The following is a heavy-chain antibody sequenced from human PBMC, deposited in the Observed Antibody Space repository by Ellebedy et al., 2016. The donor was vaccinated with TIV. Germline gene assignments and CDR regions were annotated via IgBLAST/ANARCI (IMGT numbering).Heavy chain of an antibody. J-gene: IGHJ6*02. Sequence: GESLKISCAASGFTFSSYSMNWVRQAPGKGLEWVSSISSSSSYIYYADSVKGRFTISRDNAKNSLYLQMNSLRAEDTAVYYCARAQTTVTTYYYYGMDVWGQGTTVTVSS. CDR3: ARAQTTVTTYYYYGMDV. D-gene: IGHD4-17*01. V-gene: IGHV3-21*01. CDR1: GFTFSSYS. CDR2: ISSSSSYI.